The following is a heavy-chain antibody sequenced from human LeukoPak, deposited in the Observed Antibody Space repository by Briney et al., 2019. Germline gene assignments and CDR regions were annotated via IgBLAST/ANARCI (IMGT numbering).Heavy chain of an antibody. CDR2: ISYDGSNK. V-gene: IGHV3-30*18. D-gene: IGHD6-13*01. CDR3: AKDPDSSSWTVDD. J-gene: IGHJ4*02. Sequence: TGGSLRLSCAASGFTFTSYGVDWVRQAPGKGLEWGAVISYDGSNKYYADSIKGRFTISRDNSANTVYLQMSSLRVEDTAVYYCAKDPDSSSWTVDDCGQGTLVAVSS. CDR1: GFTFTSYG.